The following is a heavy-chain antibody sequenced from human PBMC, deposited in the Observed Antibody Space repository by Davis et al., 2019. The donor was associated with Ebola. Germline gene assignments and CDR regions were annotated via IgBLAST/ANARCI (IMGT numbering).Heavy chain of an antibody. CDR2: INPNSGGT. CDR3: ARDFSLIVGAIGFDY. J-gene: IGHJ4*02. CDR1: GYTFTGYY. Sequence: ASVKVSCKASGYTFTGYYMHWVRQAPGQGLEWMGRINPNSGGTNYAQKLQGRVTMTTDTSTSTAYMELRSLRSDDTAVYYCARDFSLIVGAIGFDYWGQGTLVTISS. D-gene: IGHD1-26*01. V-gene: IGHV1-2*06.